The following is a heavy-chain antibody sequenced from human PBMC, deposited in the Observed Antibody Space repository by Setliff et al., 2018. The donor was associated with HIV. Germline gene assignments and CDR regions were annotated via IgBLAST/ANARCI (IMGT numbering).Heavy chain of an antibody. D-gene: IGHD5-12*01. CDR1: GGSIDSGNYD. J-gene: IGHJ5*01. V-gene: IGHV4-61*02. Sequence: SETLSLTCTVSGGSIDSGNYDWNWVRQPGGKGLEWIGRIYTRGSTKYSPTFESRVTMSLDTSKNQFSLNLRSVTAADTALYYCVGSGCNGNVCYDSRGWLDSWGQGTQVTVSS. CDR2: IYTRGST. CDR3: VGSGCNGNVCYDSRGWLDS.